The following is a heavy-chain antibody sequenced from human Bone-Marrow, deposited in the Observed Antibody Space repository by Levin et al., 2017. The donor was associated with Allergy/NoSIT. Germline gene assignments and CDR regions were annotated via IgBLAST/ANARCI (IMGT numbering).Heavy chain of an antibody. J-gene: IGHJ4*02. CDR3: AREDGSTIDY. CDR2: IYYSGNT. CDR1: GGSIRSGGYY. D-gene: IGHD1/OR15-1a*01. Sequence: SLTLSLPCTVSGGSIRSGGYYWSWIRQQPGKGLEWIGYIYYSGNTYYNPSLKSRVMISVDTSKNQFSLKVSSVTAADTAVYYCAREDGSTIDYWGQGILVTVSS. V-gene: IGHV4-31*03.